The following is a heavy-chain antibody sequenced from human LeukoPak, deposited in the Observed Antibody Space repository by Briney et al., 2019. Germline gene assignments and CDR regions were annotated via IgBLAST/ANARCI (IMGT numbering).Heavy chain of an antibody. CDR3: ARSAYLLRSGYYYMDV. CDR1: GFTFSSYW. V-gene: IGHV3-7*01. J-gene: IGHJ6*03. D-gene: IGHD3-3*01. CDR2: IKQDGSEK. Sequence: GGSLRLSCAASGFTFSSYWMSWVRQAPGKGLEWVANIKQDGSEKYYVDSVKGRFTISRDNAKNSLYLQMNSLRAEDTAVYYCARSAYLLRSGYYYMDVWGKGTTVTISS.